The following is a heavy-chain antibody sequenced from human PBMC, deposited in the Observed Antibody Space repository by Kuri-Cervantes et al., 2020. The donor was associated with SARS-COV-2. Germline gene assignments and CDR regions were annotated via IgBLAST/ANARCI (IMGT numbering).Heavy chain of an antibody. J-gene: IGHJ4*02. V-gene: IGHV4-39*07. Sequence: SETLSLTCTVSGGSISSSSYYWGWILQPPGKGLEWIGSIYYSGSTYYNPSLKSRVTISVGTSKNQFSLKLSSVTAADTAVYYCARGLGGVIVRFDYWGQGTLVTVSS. CDR3: ARGLGGVIVRFDY. D-gene: IGHD3-16*02. CDR2: IYYSGST. CDR1: GGSISSSSYY.